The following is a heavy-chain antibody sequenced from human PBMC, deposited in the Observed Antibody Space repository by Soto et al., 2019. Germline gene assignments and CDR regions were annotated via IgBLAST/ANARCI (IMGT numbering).Heavy chain of an antibody. V-gene: IGHV3-21*04. J-gene: IGHJ4*02. CDR1: GFTFSSFG. CDR3: APHYFDGTPYS. CDR2: ISSSSSYI. D-gene: IGHD3-22*01. Sequence: GGSLRLSCAASGFTFSSFGMNWVRQAPGEGLEWVSSISSSSSYIYYADSVKGRFTISRDNAGNSLYLQMDGLRAEDTAVYYCAPHYFDGTPYSWGQGTLVTVSS.